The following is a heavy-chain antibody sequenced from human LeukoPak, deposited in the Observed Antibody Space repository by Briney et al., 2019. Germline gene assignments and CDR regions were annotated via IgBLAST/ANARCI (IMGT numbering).Heavy chain of an antibody. D-gene: IGHD4-17*01. CDR2: INPNSAST. V-gene: IGHV1-46*01. CDR3: ARDQEALAYGDRGRYHYYGMDV. J-gene: IGHJ6*02. CDR1: GYTFTNYY. Sequence: ASVKVSCKASGYTFTNYYMHWVRQAPGQGLEWMGIINPNSASTSYTQKFQGRVTMTRDTSTSTVYMELSGLRSEDTAVYYCARDQEALAYGDRGRYHYYGMDVWGQGTTVTVSS.